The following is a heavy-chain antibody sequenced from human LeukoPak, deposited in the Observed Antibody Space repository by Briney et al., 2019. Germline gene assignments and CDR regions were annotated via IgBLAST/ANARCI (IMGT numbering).Heavy chain of an antibody. Sequence: PSETLSLTCTVSGGSISSSSYYWGWIRQPPGKGLEWIGSIYYSGSTYYNPSLKSRVTISVDTSKNQFSLKLSSVTAADTAVYYCARGGGDHDAPNFDYWGQGTLVTVSS. J-gene: IGHJ4*02. V-gene: IGHV4-39*07. CDR2: IYYSGST. D-gene: IGHD4-17*01. CDR3: ARGGGDHDAPNFDY. CDR1: GGSISSSSYY.